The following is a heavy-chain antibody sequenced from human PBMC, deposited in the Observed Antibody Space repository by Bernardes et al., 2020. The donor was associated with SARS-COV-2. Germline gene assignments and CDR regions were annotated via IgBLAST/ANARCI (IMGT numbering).Heavy chain of an antibody. CDR1: GFTFNDHA. J-gene: IGHJ4*02. Sequence: GGSLRLSCAVSGFTFNDHAMHWVRLAPGKGLEWVAGINRDSGYIGYTDSVKGRFSISRDNAKNSLYLQMNSLRAEDTAVYYCAGTTVTCCDYWGQGSLVTVSS. CDR2: INRDSGYI. D-gene: IGHD1-7*01. V-gene: IGHV3-9*01. CDR3: AGTTVTCCDY.